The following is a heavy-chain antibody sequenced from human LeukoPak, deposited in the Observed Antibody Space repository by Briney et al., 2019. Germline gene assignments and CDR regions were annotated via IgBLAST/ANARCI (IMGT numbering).Heavy chain of an antibody. CDR1: GFTFSSYA. V-gene: IGHV3-23*01. D-gene: IGHD3-3*01. CDR3: AKDRGSYYDFWSGYQQYFQH. Sequence: GGSLRLSCAASGFTFSSYAMSWVRQAPGKGLEWVSAISGSGGSTYYADSVKGRFTISRDNSKNTLYLQMNSLRAEDTAVYYCAKDRGSYYDFWSGYQQYFQHWGQGTLVTVSS. CDR2: ISGSGGST. J-gene: IGHJ1*01.